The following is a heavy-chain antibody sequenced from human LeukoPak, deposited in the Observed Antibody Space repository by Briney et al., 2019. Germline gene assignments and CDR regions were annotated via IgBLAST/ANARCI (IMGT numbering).Heavy chain of an antibody. V-gene: IGHV4-34*01. CDR2: INHSGST. CDR3: ATGSRLFDL. J-gene: IGHJ2*01. D-gene: IGHD6-25*01. Sequence: SETLSLTCAVYGGSFSGYYWSWIRQPPVKGLEWIGEINHSGSTNYNPSLKSRVTISVDTSKNQFSLKLSSVTAADTAVYYCATGSRLFDLWGRGTLVTVSS. CDR1: GGSFSGYY.